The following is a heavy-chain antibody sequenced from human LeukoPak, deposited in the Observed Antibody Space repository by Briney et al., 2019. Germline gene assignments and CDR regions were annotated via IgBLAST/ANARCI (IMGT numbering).Heavy chain of an antibody. Sequence: PSQTLSLTCTVSGASFSSGDQYWNWIRQSPGKGLEWIGSIHPSGMLYNNPSLESRVSMSIDTSKNQFSLNLNSVTAADTAVYFCSRGLDSRKLGYWGQGTLVTVSS. CDR1: GASFSSGDQY. CDR3: SRGLDSRKLGY. V-gene: IGHV4-31*03. J-gene: IGHJ4*02. D-gene: IGHD3-22*01. CDR2: IHPSGML.